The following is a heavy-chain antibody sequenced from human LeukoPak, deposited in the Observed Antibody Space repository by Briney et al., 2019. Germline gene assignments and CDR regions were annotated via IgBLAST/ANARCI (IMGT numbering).Heavy chain of an antibody. CDR2: IYYSGST. D-gene: IGHD5-18*01. J-gene: IGHJ4*02. V-gene: IGHV4-59*01. Sequence: PSETLSLTCTVSGGSISSYYWSWIRQPPGKGLEWIGYIYYSGSTNYNPSLKSRVTISVDTSKNQFSLKLSSVTAADTAVYYCARYDPFDTAKTYWGQGTLVTVSS. CDR1: GGSISSYY. CDR3: ARYDPFDTAKTY.